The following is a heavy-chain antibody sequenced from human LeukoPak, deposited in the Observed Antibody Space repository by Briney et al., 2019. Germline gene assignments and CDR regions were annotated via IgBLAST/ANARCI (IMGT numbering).Heavy chain of an antibody. D-gene: IGHD5-24*01. CDR3: TRGEPDMATDC. J-gene: IGHJ4*02. CDR1: GFTFSSYS. V-gene: IGHV3-74*01. CDR2: INSDGSNT. Sequence: GGSLRLSCAASGFTFSSYSMNWVRQAPGKGLVWVSRINSDGSNTRYADSVKGRITISRDNAKNTLYLQMNSLRADDTAVYYCTRGEPDMATDCWGQGTLVTVSS.